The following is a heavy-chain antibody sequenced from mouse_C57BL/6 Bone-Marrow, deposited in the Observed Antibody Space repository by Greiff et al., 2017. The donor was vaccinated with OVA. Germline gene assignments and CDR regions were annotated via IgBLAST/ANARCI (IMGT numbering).Heavy chain of an antibody. V-gene: IGHV5-6*01. D-gene: IGHD2-4*01. J-gene: IGHJ4*01. Sequence: EVQLVESGGDLVKPGGSLKLSCAASGFTFSSYGMSWVRQTPDKRLEWVATISSGGSYTYYPDSVKGRFTISRDNAKNTLYLQMSSLKSEDTAMYYCARHDYGGMDYWGQGTSVTVSS. CDR3: ARHDYGGMDY. CDR1: GFTFSSYG. CDR2: ISSGGSYT.